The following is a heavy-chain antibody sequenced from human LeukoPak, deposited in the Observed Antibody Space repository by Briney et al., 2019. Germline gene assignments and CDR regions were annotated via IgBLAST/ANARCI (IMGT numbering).Heavy chain of an antibody. J-gene: IGHJ5*02. CDR1: GFTFTNYA. CDR3: AKGAEIDL. CDR2: VTGPGDTT. V-gene: IGHV3-23*01. Sequence: GGSLRLSCATSGFTFTNYAMNWVRQAPGKGLEWVSAVTGPGDTTYSADSVKGRFFMSREDSKTTVYLQMNSLRAEDTAIYYCAKGAEIDLWGQGTLVTVSS. D-gene: IGHD3-16*01.